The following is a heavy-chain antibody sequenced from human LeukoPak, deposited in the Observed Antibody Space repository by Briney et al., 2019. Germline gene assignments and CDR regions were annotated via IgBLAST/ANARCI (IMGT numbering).Heavy chain of an antibody. D-gene: IGHD1-26*01. Sequence: GASVKVSCKASGYTFTGYYMHWVRQAPGQGLEWMGWINPNSGGTNYAQKFQGRVTMTRDTSISTAYMELSSLRSDDTAVYYCARDYGPGSVDCFDYWGQGSLVTVSS. V-gene: IGHV1-2*02. J-gene: IGHJ4*02. CDR1: GYTFTGYY. CDR3: ARDYGPGSVDCFDY. CDR2: INPNSGGT.